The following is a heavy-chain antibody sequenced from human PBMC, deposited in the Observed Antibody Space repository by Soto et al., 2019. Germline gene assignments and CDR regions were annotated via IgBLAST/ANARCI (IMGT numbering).Heavy chain of an antibody. V-gene: IGHV3-7*03. J-gene: IGHJ3*02. Sequence: PGGSLRLSCTGSGFPFDDFAINWVRQAPGKGLEWVANIKQDGSEKYYVDSVKGRFTISRDNAKNSLYLQMNSLRAEDTAVYYCARGGRRSGSYADAFDIWGQGTMVTVSS. CDR1: GFPFDDFA. D-gene: IGHD1-26*01. CDR2: IKQDGSEK. CDR3: ARGGRRSGSYADAFDI.